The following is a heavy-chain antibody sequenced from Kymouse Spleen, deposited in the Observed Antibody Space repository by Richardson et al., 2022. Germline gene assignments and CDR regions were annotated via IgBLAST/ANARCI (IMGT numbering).Heavy chain of an antibody. CDR3: ARDGGWYWFDP. CDR2: IWYDGSNK. D-gene: IGHD6-19*01. Sequence: QVQLVESGGGVVQPGRSLRLSCAASGFTFSSYGMHWVRQAPGKGLEWVAVIWYDGSNKYYADSVKGRFTISRDNSKNTLYLQMNSLRAEDTAVYYCARDGGWYWFDPWGQGTLVTVSS. J-gene: IGHJ5*02. V-gene: IGHV3-33*01. CDR1: GFTFSSYG.